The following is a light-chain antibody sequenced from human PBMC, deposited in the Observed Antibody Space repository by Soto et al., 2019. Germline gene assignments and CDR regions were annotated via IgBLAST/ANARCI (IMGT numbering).Light chain of an antibody. Sequence: ENVLTQSPGTLSLSPGERATLSCWASQVTSRYLSWYQQRPGQAPRLLIYGASSRATGIPDRFSGSGSGTDFTLTISRLEPEDFAVYYCQQYSTSPISFGQGTRLEI. CDR2: GAS. CDR1: QVTSRY. CDR3: QQYSTSPIS. V-gene: IGKV3-20*01. J-gene: IGKJ5*01.